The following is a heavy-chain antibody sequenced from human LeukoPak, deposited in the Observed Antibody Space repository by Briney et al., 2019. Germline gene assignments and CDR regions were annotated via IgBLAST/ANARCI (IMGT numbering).Heavy chain of an antibody. V-gene: IGHV4-59*01. Sequence: SETLSLTCTVSGGSISSYYWSWIRQPPGKGLEWIGYIYDSGSTNYNPSLKSRVTISVDTSKNQFSLKLSSVTAADTAVYYCARGDLDDFWSGEYYYYYYYMDVWGKGTTVTVSS. J-gene: IGHJ6*03. D-gene: IGHD3-3*01. CDR2: IYDSGST. CDR1: GGSISSYY. CDR3: ARGDLDDFWSGEYYYYYYYMDV.